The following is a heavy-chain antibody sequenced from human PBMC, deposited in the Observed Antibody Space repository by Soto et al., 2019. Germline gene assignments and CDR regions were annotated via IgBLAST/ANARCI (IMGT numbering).Heavy chain of an antibody. J-gene: IGHJ6*03. V-gene: IGHV3-30*18. CDR1: GFTFSSFG. CDR3: AKDYKTGTISYYYYYMDV. Sequence: GGSLRLSCLASGFTFSSFGMHWVRQAPGKGLEWVAVISYDGSNKYYADSVKGRFTISRDNSKNTLYLQMNSLRAEDTAVYYCAKDYKTGTISYYYYYMDVWGKGTTVTVSS. CDR2: ISYDGSNK. D-gene: IGHD1-7*01.